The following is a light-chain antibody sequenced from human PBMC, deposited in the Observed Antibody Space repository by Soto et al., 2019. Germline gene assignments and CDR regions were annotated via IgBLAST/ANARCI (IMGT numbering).Light chain of an antibody. CDR2: DTS. V-gene: IGLV7-46*01. Sequence: QDVVTQEPSLTVSPGGTVSLTGGSSTGAVTSGHWPHWFQQKPGQAPRTLIYDTSNKHSWTPARFSGSLLGGKAALTLSGAQPEDEADYYCLVIFTCGGEVFGTGTKLTVL. CDR1: TGAVTSGHW. J-gene: IGLJ1*01. CDR3: LVIFTCGGEV.